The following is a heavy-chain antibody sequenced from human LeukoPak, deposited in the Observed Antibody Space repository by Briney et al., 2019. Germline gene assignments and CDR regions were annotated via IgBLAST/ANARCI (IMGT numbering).Heavy chain of an antibody. V-gene: IGHV1-2*05. CDR2: IKPNSGDT. D-gene: IGHD4-23*01. Sequence: ASVKVSCKASGYTFTAYYMHWVRQAPGQGLEWMGRIKPNSGDTNYAQKFQGRVTMTRDTSISTAYMELSRLRSDDTGVYYCARAVDYGGTLDYWGQGTLVTVSS. J-gene: IGHJ4*02. CDR3: ARAVDYGGTLDY. CDR1: GYTFTAYY.